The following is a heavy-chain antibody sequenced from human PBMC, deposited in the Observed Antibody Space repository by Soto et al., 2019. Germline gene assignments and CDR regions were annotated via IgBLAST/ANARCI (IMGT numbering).Heavy chain of an antibody. V-gene: IGHV2-5*02. D-gene: IGHD4-4*01. CDR1: GFSLSTSGVG. CDR3: AHWGDYSNYGTVPSQRYYYYYMDV. CDR2: IYWDDDK. Sequence: SGPTLVNPTQTLTLTCTFSGFSLSTSGVGVGWIRQPPGKALEWLALIYWDDDKRYSPSLKSRLTITKDTSKNQVVLTMTNMDPVDTATYYCAHWGDYSNYGTVPSQRYYYYYMDVWGTGTTVTVSS. J-gene: IGHJ6*03.